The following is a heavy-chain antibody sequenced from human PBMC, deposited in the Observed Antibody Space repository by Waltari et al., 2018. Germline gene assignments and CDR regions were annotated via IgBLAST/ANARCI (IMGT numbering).Heavy chain of an antibody. D-gene: IGHD2-2*01. Sequence: QVQLQESGHGLVKPSGTLSPTCAVSGYSISGNYWWSWVRQSPEKGLEWIGQVHHRGKTHYNPSLQSRVTISVDKPKNQFSLNLNSVTAADTAVYYCEGDRAIGLFFDYWGRGTLVTVSS. V-gene: IGHV4-4*02. CDR1: GYSISGNYW. J-gene: IGHJ4*02. CDR3: EGDRAIGLFFDY. CDR2: VHHRGKT.